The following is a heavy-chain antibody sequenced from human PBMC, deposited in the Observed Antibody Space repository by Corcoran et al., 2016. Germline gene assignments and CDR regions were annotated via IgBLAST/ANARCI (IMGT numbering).Heavy chain of an antibody. J-gene: IGHJ4*02. V-gene: IGHV3-48*04. CDR2: ISSSSSAL. Sequence: EVQRVESEGGLVQPGGSLRLSWAASGFTFSSYAMTWVRQAPGKGLEWVSFISSSSSALYYADSLKGRFTISRDNAKNSLYLQINSLRAEDTAVYYCARSGPIDYWGQGTLVTVSS. D-gene: IGHD1-26*01. CDR3: ARSGPIDY. CDR1: GFTFSSYA.